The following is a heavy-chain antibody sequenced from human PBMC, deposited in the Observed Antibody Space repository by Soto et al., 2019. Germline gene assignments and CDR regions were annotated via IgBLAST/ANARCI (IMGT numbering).Heavy chain of an antibody. V-gene: IGHV4-31*03. CDR1: GGSISSGGYY. J-gene: IGHJ4*02. D-gene: IGHD2-2*01. Sequence: QVQLQESGPGLVKPSQTLSLTCTVSGGSISSGGYYWSWIRQHPGKGLEWIGYIYYSGSTYYNPSLKIRVTMSVDTSKNQFSLKLSSVTAADTAVYYCARSSTSANYFDYWGQGTLVTVSS. CDR2: IYYSGST. CDR3: ARSSTSANYFDY.